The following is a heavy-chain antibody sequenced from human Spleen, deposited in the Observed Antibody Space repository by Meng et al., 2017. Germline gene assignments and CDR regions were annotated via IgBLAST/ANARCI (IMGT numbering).Heavy chain of an antibody. V-gene: IGHV1-46*01. CDR1: GYTFTNYY. CDR2: INPSNGFT. J-gene: IGHJ6*02. CDR3: ARDLNGDYSSSYFGPGYYYYGMDV. Sequence: ASVKVSCKASGYTFTNYYIHWVRQAPGQGLEWMGMINPSNGFTTYAQKFQGRVTMTGDTSTSTVYMELSSLRSEDTAVYYCARDLNGDYSSSYFGPGYYYYGMDVWGQGTTVTVSS. D-gene: IGHD6-13*01.